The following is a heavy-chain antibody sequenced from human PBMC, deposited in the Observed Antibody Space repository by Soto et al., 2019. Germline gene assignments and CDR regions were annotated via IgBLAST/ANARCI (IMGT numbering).Heavy chain of an antibody. V-gene: IGHV1-69*06. D-gene: IGHD3-3*01. Sequence: ASVKVSCKASGGTFSNYGISWVRQAPGQGLEWMGGIIPMFGTTNYAQKFQGRVIITADKSRSTAYMDLSSLRSEDTAVYYCTRDNGITIFGVASVWFDPWGQGTLVTVSS. CDR1: GGTFSNYG. J-gene: IGHJ5*02. CDR3: TRDNGITIFGVASVWFDP. CDR2: IIPMFGTT.